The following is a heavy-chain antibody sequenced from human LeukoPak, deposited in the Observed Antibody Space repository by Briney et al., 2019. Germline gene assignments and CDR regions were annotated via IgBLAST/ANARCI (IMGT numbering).Heavy chain of an antibody. CDR3: AGNMYSSSSDWFDP. J-gene: IGHJ5*02. CDR1: GGSISSYY. V-gene: IGHV4-4*07. D-gene: IGHD6-6*01. Sequence: SETLSLTCTVSGGSISSYYWSWIRQPAGKGLEWIGRIYTSGGTNYNPSLKSRVTMSVDTSKNQFSLKLSSVTAADTAVYYCAGNMYSSSSDWFDPWGQGTLVTVSS. CDR2: IYTSGGT.